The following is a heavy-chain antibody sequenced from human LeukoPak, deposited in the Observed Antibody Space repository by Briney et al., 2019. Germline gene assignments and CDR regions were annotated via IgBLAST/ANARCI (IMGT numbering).Heavy chain of an antibody. CDR3: ARDREGCSSTSCPYYYYYMDV. J-gene: IGHJ6*03. D-gene: IGHD2-2*01. Sequence: ASVKVSCKASGCTFTGYYMHWVRQAPGQGLEWMGWINPNSGGTNYAQKFQGRVTMTRDTSISTAYMELSRLRSDDTAVYYCARDREGCSSTSCPYYYYYMDVWGKGTTVTVSS. V-gene: IGHV1-2*02. CDR1: GCTFTGYY. CDR2: INPNSGGT.